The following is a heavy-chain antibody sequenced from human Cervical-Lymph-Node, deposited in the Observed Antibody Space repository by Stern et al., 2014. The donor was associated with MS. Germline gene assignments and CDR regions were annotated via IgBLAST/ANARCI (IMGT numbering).Heavy chain of an antibody. CDR2: ISYDGSNE. CDR1: GFTFSSYG. J-gene: IGHJ4*02. Sequence: QVHLVESGGGVVQPGRSLRLSCAASGFTFSSYGMHWVRQAPATGLQWVAFISYDGSNEYYADSVKGRFTISRDNSNNTLYLQTNSLREEDTAVYYCARGVYDIWGQGTLVTVSS. V-gene: IGHV3-30*03. D-gene: IGHD3-22*01. CDR3: ARGVYDI.